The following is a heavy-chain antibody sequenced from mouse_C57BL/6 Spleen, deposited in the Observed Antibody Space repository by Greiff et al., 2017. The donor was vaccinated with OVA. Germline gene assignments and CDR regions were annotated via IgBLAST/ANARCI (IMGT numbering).Heavy chain of an antibody. CDR1: GYAFSSYW. J-gene: IGHJ1*03. V-gene: IGHV1-80*01. Sequence: VKVVESGAELVKPGASVKISCKASGYAFSSYWMNWVKQRPGKGLEWIGQIYPGDGDTNYNGKFKGKATLTADKSSSTAYMHLSSLTSEDSAVYFCASLYGSSHWYFDVWGTGTTVTVSS. CDR3: ASLYGSSHWYFDV. CDR2: IYPGDGDT. D-gene: IGHD1-1*01.